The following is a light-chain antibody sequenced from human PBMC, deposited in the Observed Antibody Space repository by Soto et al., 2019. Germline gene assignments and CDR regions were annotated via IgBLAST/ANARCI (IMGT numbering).Light chain of an antibody. V-gene: IGKV1-39*01. J-gene: IGKJ4*01. CDR1: QTISSY. CDR2: AAS. CDR3: KQSFSNPLT. Sequence: DIQMTQSPSSLSASVGYRVTPTSPQSQTISSYLNWYQQRPGKAPKLLIYAASSLQSGVPSRFSGSGSGTDFSLTISDLQTEDFASYYCKQSFSNPLTFGGGTKVDIK.